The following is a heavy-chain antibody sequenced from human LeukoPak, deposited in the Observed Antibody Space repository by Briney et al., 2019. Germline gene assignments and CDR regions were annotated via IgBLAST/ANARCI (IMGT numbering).Heavy chain of an antibody. V-gene: IGHV1-2*02. D-gene: IGHD6-19*01. CDR3: ARDRVGSGWPRPFYFEF. CDR2: INPNIGAT. CDR1: GYTFTGYY. J-gene: IGHJ4*02. Sequence: ASVKVSCKPSGYTFTGYYLHWVRQAPGQALEWMGWINPNIGATMYAEKFQGRVTMTRDTSISTAYMDLNSLRSDDSAVYYCARDRVGSGWPRPFYFEFWGQGSLVTVSS.